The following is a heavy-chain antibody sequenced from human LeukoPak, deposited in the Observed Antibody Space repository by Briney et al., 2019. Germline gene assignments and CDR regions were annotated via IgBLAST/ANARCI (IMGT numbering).Heavy chain of an antibody. Sequence: PSETLSLTCAVYGGSFSGYYWSWIRQPPGKGLEWIGEINHSGSTNYNPSLTSRVTISVDTSKNQFSLKLSPVTAADTAVYYCARPTRSGSYYSAPFDYWGQGTLVTVSS. D-gene: IGHD3-10*01. V-gene: IGHV4-34*01. J-gene: IGHJ4*02. CDR2: INHSGST. CDR1: GGSFSGYY. CDR3: ARPTRSGSYYSAPFDY.